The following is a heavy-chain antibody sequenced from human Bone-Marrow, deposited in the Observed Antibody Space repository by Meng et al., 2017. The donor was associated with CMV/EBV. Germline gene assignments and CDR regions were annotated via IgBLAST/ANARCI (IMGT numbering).Heavy chain of an antibody. CDR3: AFLSRYSGSYSYYGMDV. CDR1: GGSISSYY. Sequence: GSLRLSCTVSGGSISSYYWNWIRQPPGKGLECIGYIYYSGTTYYNPSLKSRVTISVDTSKNQFSLKLISVTAADTAVYYCAFLSRYSGSYSYYGMDVWAQGTTVTFSS. V-gene: IGHV4-59*01. J-gene: IGHJ6*02. D-gene: IGHD1-26*01. CDR2: IYYSGTT.